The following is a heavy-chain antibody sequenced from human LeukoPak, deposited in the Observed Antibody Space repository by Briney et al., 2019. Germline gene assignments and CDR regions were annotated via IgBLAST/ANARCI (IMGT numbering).Heavy chain of an antibody. V-gene: IGHV4-59*01. J-gene: IGHJ3*02. CDR1: GGSISSYY. D-gene: IGHD3-10*01. CDR2: IYYSGST. Sequence: PSETLSLTRTVSGGSISSYYWSWIRQPPGKGLEWIGYIYYSGSTNYNPSLKSRVTISVDTSKNQFSLKLSSVTAADTAVYYCARELWANDAFDIWGQGTMVTVSS. CDR3: ARELWANDAFDI.